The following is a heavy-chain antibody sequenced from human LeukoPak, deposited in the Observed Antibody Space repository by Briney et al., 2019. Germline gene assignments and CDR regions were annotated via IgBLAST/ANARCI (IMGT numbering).Heavy chain of an antibody. Sequence: SETLSLTCTVSGASISSYYWSWIRQPPGKGLEWIGYIHYSGSTKYNPSLKSRVTISVDTSKNQFSLKVSSVTAADTAVYYCARGAELPNYWGQGTLVTVSS. CDR1: GASISSYY. D-gene: IGHD2-15*01. V-gene: IGHV4-59*01. CDR3: ARGAELPNY. CDR2: IHYSGST. J-gene: IGHJ4*02.